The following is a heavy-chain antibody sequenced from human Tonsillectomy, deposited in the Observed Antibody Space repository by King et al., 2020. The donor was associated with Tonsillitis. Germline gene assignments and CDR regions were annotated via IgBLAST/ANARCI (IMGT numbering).Heavy chain of an antibody. CDR2: IYPGYSDT. D-gene: IGHD1-26*01. CDR1: GYSFTSYW. Sequence: VQLVESGAEVKKPGESLKISCKGSGYSFTSYWIGWVRQMPGKGLEWMGIIYPGYSDTRYGPSFQGQVTISADKSISTAYLQWSSLQASDTAMYYCARLGPYLGATRPFDYWGQGTLVTVSS. J-gene: IGHJ4*02. CDR3: ARLGPYLGATRPFDY. V-gene: IGHV5-51*01.